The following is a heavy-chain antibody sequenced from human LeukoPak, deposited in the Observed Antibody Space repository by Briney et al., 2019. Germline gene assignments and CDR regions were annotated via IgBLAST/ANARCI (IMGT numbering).Heavy chain of an antibody. CDR1: GYSFTSYW. V-gene: IGHV5-51*01. D-gene: IGHD6-19*01. CDR3: ARQIAVAGLSWFDP. CDR2: IYPGDSDT. Sequence: GESLKISCKGSGYSFTSYWIGWVRQMPGKGLEGMGIIYPGDSDTRDSPSFQGQVTISPDKSISTAYLQWSSLKASDTAMYYCARQIAVAGLSWFDPWGQGTLVTVSS. J-gene: IGHJ5*02.